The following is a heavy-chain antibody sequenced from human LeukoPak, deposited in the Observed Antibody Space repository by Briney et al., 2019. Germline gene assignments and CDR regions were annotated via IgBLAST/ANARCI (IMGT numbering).Heavy chain of an antibody. Sequence: ASVKVSCKASGYTCTSYGISWVRQAPGQGLEWMGWISTYNGYTNYAQKLQGSVTMTTDTSTSTAYMELRRLRSDDTALYYCARQSAIAMVRGVYEYWGQGTLVTVSS. J-gene: IGHJ4*02. CDR2: ISTYNGYT. V-gene: IGHV1-18*04. CDR3: ARQSAIAMVRGVYEY. CDR1: GYTCTSYG. D-gene: IGHD3-10*01.